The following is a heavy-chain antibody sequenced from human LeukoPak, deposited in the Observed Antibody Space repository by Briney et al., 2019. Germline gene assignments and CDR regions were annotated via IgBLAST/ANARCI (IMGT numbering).Heavy chain of an antibody. CDR3: VRDVGITVADSFDP. V-gene: IGHV1-18*01. CDR2: IHIYRGNT. J-gene: IGHJ5*02. Sequence: ASVKVSCKASGYSSTNYGISWVRQAPGQGLEWMGWIHIYRGNTNYAQKFQGRVTMTTDTSTSTAYMEVRGLRSDDTAMYYCVRDVGITVADSFDPWGQGTLVTVSS. D-gene: IGHD6-13*01. CDR1: GYSSTNYG.